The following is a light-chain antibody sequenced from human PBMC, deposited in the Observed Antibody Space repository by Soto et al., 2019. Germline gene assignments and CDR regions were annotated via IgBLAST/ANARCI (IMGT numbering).Light chain of an antibody. Sequence: QSALPQPPSASGTPGQRVTISCSGSSSNIGSSTVNWYQQLPGTAPKLLIYSNNQRPSGVPDRFSGSKSGASASLAISGLQSEDEADYYCAAWDDSLNVYYVFGTGTKVTVL. CDR3: AAWDDSLNVYYV. CDR2: SNN. J-gene: IGLJ1*01. CDR1: SSNIGSST. V-gene: IGLV1-44*01.